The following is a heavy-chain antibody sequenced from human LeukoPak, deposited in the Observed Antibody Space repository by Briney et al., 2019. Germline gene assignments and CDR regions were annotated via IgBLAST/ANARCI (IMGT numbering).Heavy chain of an antibody. CDR3: AKDLYYDSSGYYIVSAFDI. CDR2: IYYSGST. Sequence: PSETLSLTCSVSGGSISSGGYYWSWIRQHPGKGLEWIGYIYYSGSTYYNPSLKSRVTISLDTSKNQFSLKLSSVTAADTAVYYCAKDLYYDSSGYYIVSAFDIWGQGTMVTVSS. D-gene: IGHD3-22*01. J-gene: IGHJ3*02. V-gene: IGHV4-31*03. CDR1: GGSISSGGYY.